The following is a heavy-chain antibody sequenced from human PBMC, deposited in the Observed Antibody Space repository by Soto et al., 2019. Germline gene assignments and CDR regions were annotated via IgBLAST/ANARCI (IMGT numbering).Heavy chain of an antibody. CDR3: ARDTVARVFDF. Sequence: QVQLQESGPGLVKPSQTLSLSCTVSGGSISSGGYYWSWIRQHAGKGLEWIGYIYYTGSTSYNPSLKSRVTISVDTSKNQFSLRLTSVTAADTAVYYCARDTVARVFDFWGQGTLVTVSS. D-gene: IGHD4-4*01. V-gene: IGHV4-31*03. J-gene: IGHJ4*02. CDR2: IYYTGST. CDR1: GGSISSGGYY.